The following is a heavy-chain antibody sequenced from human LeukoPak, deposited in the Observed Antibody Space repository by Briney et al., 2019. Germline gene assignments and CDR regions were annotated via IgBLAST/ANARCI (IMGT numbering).Heavy chain of an antibody. Sequence: SETLSLTCSVSGGSMSSYYWSWIRQPPGKGLEWIAYIYYSGNTNYNPSLKSRVTVSLDTSKNQFSLRLTSVTAADTAVYYCANGDYYDSGGYDYYYYMDAWGKGTTVTVAS. CDR2: IYYSGNT. CDR1: GGSMSSYY. D-gene: IGHD3-22*01. J-gene: IGHJ6*03. V-gene: IGHV4-59*08. CDR3: ANGDYYDSGGYDYYYYMDA.